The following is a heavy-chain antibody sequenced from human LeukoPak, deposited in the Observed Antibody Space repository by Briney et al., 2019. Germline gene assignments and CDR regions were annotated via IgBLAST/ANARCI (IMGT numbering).Heavy chain of an antibody. CDR2: IYYSGST. CDR1: GVSISSYY. CDR3: ARGSGYYYVRSIDY. V-gene: IGHV4-59*12. Sequence: SETLSLTCTVSGVSISSYYWSWIRQPPGKGLEWIGYIYYSGSTNYNPSLKSRVTISVDTSKNQFSLKLSSVTAADTAVYYCARGSGYYYVRSIDYWGQGSLVTVSS. D-gene: IGHD3-22*01. J-gene: IGHJ4*02.